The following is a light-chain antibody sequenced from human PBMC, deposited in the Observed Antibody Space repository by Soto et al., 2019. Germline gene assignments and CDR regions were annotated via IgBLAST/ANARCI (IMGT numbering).Light chain of an antibody. CDR1: QDMSNY. V-gene: IGKV1-33*01. Sequence: DIQMTQSPSSLSASVGDRVTIACQASQDMSNYLNWYQQKPGKAPKLLIYDASNLETGVPSRFSGSGSGTDFTFTTSSLQPADIATYYCQQYDNLPYTFGQGTKLEIK. CDR2: DAS. CDR3: QQYDNLPYT. J-gene: IGKJ2*01.